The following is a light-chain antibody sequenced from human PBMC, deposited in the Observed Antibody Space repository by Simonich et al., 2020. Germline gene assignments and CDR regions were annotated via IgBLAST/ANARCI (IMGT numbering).Light chain of an antibody. J-gene: IGLJ3*02. Sequence: QSVLTQPPSVSGAPGQRVTISCTGNSSNIGAGYDVHWYQQLPGTAPKLLIYGNSKRPSGVPYRVSGSKSGTSAALAITGLQAEDEADYYCQSYDSSLSGWVFGGGTKLTVL. V-gene: IGLV1-40*01. CDR1: SSNIGAGYD. CDR3: QSYDSSLSGWV. CDR2: GNS.